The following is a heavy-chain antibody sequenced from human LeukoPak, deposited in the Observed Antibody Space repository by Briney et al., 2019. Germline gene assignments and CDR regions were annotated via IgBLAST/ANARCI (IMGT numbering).Heavy chain of an antibody. V-gene: IGHV3-48*01. CDR1: GFTFSSYS. Sequence: GGSLRLSCAASGFTFSSYSMNWVRQAPGKGLEWVSYISSSSTTIYYADSVKGRFTISRDNAKNSLYLQMNTLRAEDTAVYYCARGRIAATFYYYYMDVWGKGTTVTVSS. J-gene: IGHJ6*03. D-gene: IGHD6-13*01. CDR2: ISSSSTTI. CDR3: ARGRIAATFYYYYMDV.